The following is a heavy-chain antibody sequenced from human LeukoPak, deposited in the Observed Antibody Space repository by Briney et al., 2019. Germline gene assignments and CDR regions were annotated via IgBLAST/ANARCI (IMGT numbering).Heavy chain of an antibody. CDR2: ISLSSTSI. Sequence: SGGSLRLSCAASGFTFSSYEMNWVRQAPGKGLEWVSYISLSSTSIYYADSVKGRFTISRDNAKKSLYLQMNSLKAEDTAVYYCAREPTYSSSWYTTCDYWGQGTLVTVSS. V-gene: IGHV3-48*01. CDR3: AREPTYSSSWYTTCDY. CDR1: GFTFSSYE. J-gene: IGHJ4*02. D-gene: IGHD6-13*01.